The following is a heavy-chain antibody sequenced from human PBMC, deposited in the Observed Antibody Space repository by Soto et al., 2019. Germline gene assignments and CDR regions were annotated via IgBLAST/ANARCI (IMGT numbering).Heavy chain of an antibody. CDR2: IDWDDDK. CDR1: GFSLSTSGMC. CDR3: ARTPYSNYYYYGMDV. Sequence: SGPTLVNPTQTLTLTCTFSGFSLSTSGMCVSWIRQPPGKALEWLALIDWDDDKYYSTSLKTRLTISKDTSKNQVVLTMTNMDPVDTATYYCARTPYSNYYYYGMDVWGQGTTVTVSS. V-gene: IGHV2-70*01. J-gene: IGHJ6*02. D-gene: IGHD4-4*01.